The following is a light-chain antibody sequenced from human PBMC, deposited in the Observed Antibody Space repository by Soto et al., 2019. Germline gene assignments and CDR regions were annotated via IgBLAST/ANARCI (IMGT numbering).Light chain of an antibody. V-gene: IGKV3-20*01. CDR2: GAS. CDR3: QQYGNSPPFT. J-gene: IGKJ3*01. CDR1: QSVSSSY. Sequence: EIVLTQSPGTLSLSPGERATLSCRASQSVSSSYLAWYQQKPGQAPRLLIYGASSRATGIPDRFSGSGSGTVFTLTISRLEPEEFAVYYCQQYGNSPPFTFGPGTKVDIK.